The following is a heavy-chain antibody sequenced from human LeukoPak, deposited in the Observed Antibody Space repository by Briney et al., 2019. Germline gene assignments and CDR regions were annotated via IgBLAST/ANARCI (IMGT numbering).Heavy chain of an antibody. V-gene: IGHV3-30*02. CDR1: GFTFSSYG. J-gene: IGHJ5*02. CDR3: ASLYGSGPNWFDP. Sequence: GGSLRLSCAASGFTFSSYGMHWVRQAPGKGLEWVAFIRYDGSNKYYADSVKGRFTISRDNSKNTLYLQMNSLRAEDTAVYYCASLYGSGPNWFDPWGQGTLVTVSS. CDR2: IRYDGSNK. D-gene: IGHD3-10*01.